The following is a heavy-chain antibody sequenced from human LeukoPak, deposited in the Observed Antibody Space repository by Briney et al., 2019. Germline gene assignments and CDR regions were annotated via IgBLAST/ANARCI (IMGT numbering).Heavy chain of an antibody. Sequence: GGSLRLSCAASGFTFTSFAMSWVRQAPGKGLEWVSAISSSGGTTFYSDSVKGRFTISRDNSMNTLYMQMHSLRAEDTAVYYCANALGSILVTSTDYWGQGTLVTVSS. J-gene: IGHJ4*02. CDR3: ANALGSILVTSTDY. CDR2: ISSSGGTT. CDR1: GFTFTSFA. V-gene: IGHV3-23*01. D-gene: IGHD3-9*01.